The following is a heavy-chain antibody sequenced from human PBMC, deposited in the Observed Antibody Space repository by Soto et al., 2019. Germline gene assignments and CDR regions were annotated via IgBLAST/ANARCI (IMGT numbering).Heavy chain of an antibody. J-gene: IGHJ6*03. CDR3: ARDALFGPGYYYMDV. CDR2: IWYDGSNK. Sequence: GGSLRLSCAASGFTFSSYGMHWVRQAPGKGLEWVAVIWYDGSNKYYADSVKGRFTISRDNSKNTLYLQMNSLRAEDTAVYYCARDALFGPGYYYMDVWGKGTTVTVSS. V-gene: IGHV3-33*01. CDR1: GFTFSSYG. D-gene: IGHD3-16*01.